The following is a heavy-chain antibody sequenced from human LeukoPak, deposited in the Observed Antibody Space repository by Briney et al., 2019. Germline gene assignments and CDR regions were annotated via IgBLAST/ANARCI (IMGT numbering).Heavy chain of an antibody. V-gene: IGHV3-48*02. CDR3: AGGGY. CDR2: ISRSSSTI. J-gene: IGHJ4*02. D-gene: IGHD3-10*01. Sequence: GGPLRLSCTASEFTFSSNNMNWVRQAPAKGLEWVSSISRSSSTIYYADSVKGRFAISRDNAKDSLYLQMNSLRDEDTAVYYCAGGGYWGQGTLVSVRS. CDR1: EFTFSSNN.